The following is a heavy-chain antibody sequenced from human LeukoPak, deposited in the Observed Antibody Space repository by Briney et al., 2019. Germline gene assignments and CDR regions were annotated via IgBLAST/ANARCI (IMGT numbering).Heavy chain of an antibody. Sequence: SVKVSCKASGGTFSSYAISWVRQAPGQGLEWMGGIIPIFSTANYAQKFQGRVTITTDESTSTAYMELSSLRSEDTAVYYCARDYHGGSSGWYSLGSAFDIWGQGTMVTVSS. J-gene: IGHJ3*02. D-gene: IGHD6-19*01. V-gene: IGHV1-69*05. CDR1: GGTFSSYA. CDR2: IIPIFSTA. CDR3: ARDYHGGSSGWYSLGSAFDI.